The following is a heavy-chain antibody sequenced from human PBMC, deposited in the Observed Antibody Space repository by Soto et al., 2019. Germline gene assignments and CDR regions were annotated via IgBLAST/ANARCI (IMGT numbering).Heavy chain of an antibody. V-gene: IGHV4-39*01. J-gene: IGHJ4*02. CDR1: GGSISSSSYY. D-gene: IGHD5-18*01. CDR3: ARLAMGIFDY. CDR2: IYYSGST. Sequence: SETLSLTCTVSGGSISSSSYYWGWIRQPPGKGLEWIGSIYYSGSTYYNPSLKSRVTISVDTSKSQFSLKLSSVTAADTAVYYCARLAMGIFDYWGQGTLVTVSS.